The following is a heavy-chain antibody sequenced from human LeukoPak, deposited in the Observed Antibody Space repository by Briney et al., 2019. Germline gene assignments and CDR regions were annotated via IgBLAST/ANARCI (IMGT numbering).Heavy chain of an antibody. CDR3: ARDMGSSWELDY. CDR2: IKQDGSEK. J-gene: IGHJ4*02. D-gene: IGHD6-13*01. V-gene: IGHV3-7*01. Sequence: GGSLRLSCTASRFTFSSYCMSWVRQAPGKGLEWVANIKQDGSEKYYVDSVKGRFTISRDNAKNSLYLQMNSLRAEDTAVYYCARDMGSSWELDYWGQGTLVTVSS. CDR1: RFTFSSYC.